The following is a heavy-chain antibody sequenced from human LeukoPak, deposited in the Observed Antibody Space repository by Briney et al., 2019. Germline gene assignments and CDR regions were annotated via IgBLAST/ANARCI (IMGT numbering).Heavy chain of an antibody. CDR1: GFTFSNYW. D-gene: IGHD3-16*01. J-gene: IGHJ5*02. V-gene: IGHV3-23*01. CDR3: AKDTGTAWGNWFDP. Sequence: PGGSLRLSCAASGFTFSNYWMHWIRQVPGKGLEWVSAISGSGGSTYYADSVKGRFTISRDNSKNTLYLQMNSLRAEDTAVYYCAKDTGTAWGNWFDPWGQGTLVTVSS. CDR2: ISGSGGST.